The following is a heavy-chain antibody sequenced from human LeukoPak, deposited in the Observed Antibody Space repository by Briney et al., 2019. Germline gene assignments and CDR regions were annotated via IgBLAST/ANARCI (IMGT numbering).Heavy chain of an antibody. V-gene: IGHV3-23*01. Sequence: GRSLRLSCAASGYSFNDYAMHWVRQAPGKGLEWVSAISGSGGSTYYADSVKGRFTISRDNSKNTLYLQMNSLRAEDTAVYYCAKVRGVVPAAIRGGHFDYWGQGTLVTVSS. J-gene: IGHJ4*02. CDR2: ISGSGGST. CDR1: GYSFNDYA. CDR3: AKVRGVVPAAIRGGHFDY. D-gene: IGHD2-2*02.